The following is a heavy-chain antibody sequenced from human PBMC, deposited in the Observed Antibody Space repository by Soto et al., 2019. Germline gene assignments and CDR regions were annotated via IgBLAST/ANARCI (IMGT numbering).Heavy chain of an antibody. CDR3: ARDRGVVGATGRASNYYYGKDV. J-gene: IGHJ6*02. CDR2: IYYSVST. D-gene: IGHD1-26*01. CDR1: GGSRSSGGYS. V-gene: IGHV4-31*03. Sequence: SQTRPLTCTVSGGSRSSGGYSWSWIRHNPGKGLEWIGYIYYSVSTYSNPSLKSRATISVDTSKNHFSLKLSTVTAADTAVYYSARDRGVVGATGRASNYYYGKDVWGQGTPVTVSS.